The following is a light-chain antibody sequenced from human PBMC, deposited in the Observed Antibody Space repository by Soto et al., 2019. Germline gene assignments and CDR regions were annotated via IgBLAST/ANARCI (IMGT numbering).Light chain of an antibody. CDR2: GAS. V-gene: IGKV3-15*01. CDR1: QSVSSK. CDR3: QQYNSWLWT. J-gene: IGKJ1*01. Sequence: EIGMTQSPATLSVSPGEGATLSCRASQSVSSKLAWYQQKPGQAPRLLIYGASTRATGIPARFSGSGSGTEFTLIISSLQSEDSAVYCCQQYNSWLWTFGQGTKVDIK.